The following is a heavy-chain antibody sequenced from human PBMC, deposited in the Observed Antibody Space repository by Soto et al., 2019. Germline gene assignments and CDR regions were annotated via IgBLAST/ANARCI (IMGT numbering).Heavy chain of an antibody. CDR3: ARANYDFWSGYFSYHYYGMDV. J-gene: IGHJ6*02. Sequence: SETLSLTCAVYGGSFSSYYWSWIRQPPGKGLEWIGEINHSGSTNYNPSLKSRVTISVDTSKNQFSLKLSSVTAADTAVYYCARANYDFWSGYFSYHYYGMDVWGQGTTVTVSS. V-gene: IGHV4-34*01. CDR1: GGSFSSYY. D-gene: IGHD3-3*01. CDR2: INHSGST.